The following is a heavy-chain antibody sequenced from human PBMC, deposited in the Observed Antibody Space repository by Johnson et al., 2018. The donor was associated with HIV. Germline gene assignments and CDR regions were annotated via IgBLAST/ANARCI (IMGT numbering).Heavy chain of an antibody. CDR3: ARAKDAAYPYDAFYV. Sequence: VQLVESGGGLVQPGRSLRLSCAASGFTFDDYAMHWVRQAPGKGLEWVSGISWNSGSIGYADSVRDRFSISRDNAKNSLYLQMDSLRAEDTAMYYCARAKDAAYPYDAFYVWGHGTMVIVSA. V-gene: IGHV3-9*01. CDR2: ISWNSGSI. CDR1: GFTFDDYA. J-gene: IGHJ3*01. D-gene: IGHD2-15*01.